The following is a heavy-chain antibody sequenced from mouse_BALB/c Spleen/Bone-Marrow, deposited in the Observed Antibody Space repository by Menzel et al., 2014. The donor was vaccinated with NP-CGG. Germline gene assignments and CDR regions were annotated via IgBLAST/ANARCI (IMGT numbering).Heavy chain of an antibody. V-gene: IGHV1-9*01. J-gene: IGHJ4*01. CDR3: ARSDGYYYAKDY. Sequence: VRLVVSGDELLTTGASEQISCKANRYTFSSCWIEWVKQRTGHGLEWIGEVLPGSGRTNYNEKLKGKAPFPADPSSNTAHMQLSSLTAEDSAVYYCARSDGYYYAKDYSCQGTPVTV. CDR2: VLPGSGRT. CDR1: RYTFSSCW. D-gene: IGHD2-3*01.